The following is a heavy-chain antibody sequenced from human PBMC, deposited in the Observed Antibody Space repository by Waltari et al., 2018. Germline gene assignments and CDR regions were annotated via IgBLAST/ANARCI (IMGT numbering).Heavy chain of an antibody. V-gene: IGHV4-39*07. Sequence: QVQLHESGPGLVKSSETLSLTCTVSGGSISSSNYHWAWIRQPPGKGLEWIGSIHYTGNSYYNPSLKSRVTMSLDTSKNQFSLNLDPVTAADTAVYYCARDQGFYLFSRLMWFDSWGQGALVTVSS. CDR2: IHYTGNS. CDR1: GGSISSSNYH. D-gene: IGHD3-9*01. CDR3: ARDQGFYLFSRLMWFDS. J-gene: IGHJ5*01.